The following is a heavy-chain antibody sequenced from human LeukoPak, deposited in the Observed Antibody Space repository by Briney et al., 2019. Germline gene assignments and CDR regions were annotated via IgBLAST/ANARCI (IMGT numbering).Heavy chain of an antibody. CDR1: GDSISRSTYY. Sequence: SETLSLTCTVSGDSISRSTYYWAWIRQPPGKGLEWIGSVYYGRSPYFNPSLESRATISVDTSKNHFSLKMSSVTAADTAVYYCARGSGTGTFSYWGQGTLVTVSS. V-gene: IGHV4-39*02. J-gene: IGHJ4*02. D-gene: IGHD6-25*01. CDR3: ARGSGTGTFSY. CDR2: VYYGRSP.